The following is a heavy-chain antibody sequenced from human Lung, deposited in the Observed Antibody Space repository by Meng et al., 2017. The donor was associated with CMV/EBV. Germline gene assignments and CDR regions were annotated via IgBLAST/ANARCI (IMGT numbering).Heavy chain of an antibody. D-gene: IGHD3-16*01. V-gene: IGHV1-18*01. CDR3: ARRGTVISGPFYP. CDR2: ITAYNGNT. Sequence: ASVKVSCKASGYTFISYGISWARQAPGQGLEWMGWITAYNGNTNYAQKIQGRVTMTADTSTSTAYMELRSLRSDDTAVYYCARRGTVISGPFYPWGQGTLVTVSS. CDR1: GYTFISYG. J-gene: IGHJ5*02.